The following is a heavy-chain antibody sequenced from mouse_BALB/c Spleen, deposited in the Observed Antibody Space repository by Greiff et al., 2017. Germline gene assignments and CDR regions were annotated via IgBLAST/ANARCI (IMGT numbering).Heavy chain of an antibody. V-gene: IGHV14-1*02. Sequence: VQLKESGAELVRPGALVTLSCKASGFNIKDYYMHWVKQRPEQDLEWVGWIDPENGNTIYDPKFQGKASITADSSSNKSYLQLSSLTSEDTAVYYCARNYGLSAMDYWGQGTSVTVSA. D-gene: IGHD1-1*01. CDR2: IDPENGNT. CDR1: GFNIKDYY. CDR3: ARNYGLSAMDY. J-gene: IGHJ4*01.